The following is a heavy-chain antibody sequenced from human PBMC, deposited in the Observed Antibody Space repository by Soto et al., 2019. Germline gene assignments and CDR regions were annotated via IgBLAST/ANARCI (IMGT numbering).Heavy chain of an antibody. V-gene: IGHV4-39*01. D-gene: IGHD3-16*01. CDR2: IYYRGNA. Sequence: PSETLSLTCSVSDDSINSDKYYWGWIRQPPGKGLEWIGSIYYRGNAYCNPSLQTRVTISLDKSKSQFSLKLNSVTAADSAVYFCARLGGLATISYYFDFWGPGALVTVSS. CDR3: ARLGGLATISYYFDF. J-gene: IGHJ4*02. CDR1: DDSINSDKYY.